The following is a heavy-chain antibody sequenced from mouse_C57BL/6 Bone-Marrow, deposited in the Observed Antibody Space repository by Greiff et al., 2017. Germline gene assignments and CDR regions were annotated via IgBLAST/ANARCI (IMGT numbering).Heavy chain of an antibody. J-gene: IGHJ2*01. CDR3: ASVALDY. V-gene: IGHV1-4*01. CDR1: GYTFTSYT. D-gene: IGHD1-1*01. Sequence: QVQLKESGAELARPGASVKMSCKASGYTFTSYTMHWVKQRPGQGLEWIGYINPSSGYPTYNQKFKEKATLTADKSSSTAYMQLSILTSEDSAVYYCASVALDYWDQGTTLTVSS. CDR2: INPSSGYP.